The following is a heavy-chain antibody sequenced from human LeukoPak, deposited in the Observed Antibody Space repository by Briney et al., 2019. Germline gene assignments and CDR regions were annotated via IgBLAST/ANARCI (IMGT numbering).Heavy chain of an antibody. D-gene: IGHD4-23*01. J-gene: IGHJ3*02. V-gene: IGHV4-4*09. Sequence: SETLSLTCTVSGGSISSYYWSWIRQPPGKGLEWIGYIYTSGSTNYNPSLKSRVTISVDTSKNQFSLKLSSVTAPDTAVYYCARSRWRDAFDIWGQGTMVTVSS. CDR2: IYTSGST. CDR3: ARSRWRDAFDI. CDR1: GGSISSYY.